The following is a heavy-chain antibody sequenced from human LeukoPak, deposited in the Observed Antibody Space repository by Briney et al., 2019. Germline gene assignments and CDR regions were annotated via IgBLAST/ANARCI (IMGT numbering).Heavy chain of an antibody. Sequence: GGSLRLPCAASGFTFSSYSMNWVRQAPGKGLEWVSSISSSSSYIYYADSVKGRFTISRDNAKNTLYLQMNSLRAEDTAVYYCARVYSSSSSDYWGQGTLVTVSS. CDR3: ARVYSSSSSDY. CDR2: ISSSSSYI. CDR1: GFTFSSYS. D-gene: IGHD6-6*01. V-gene: IGHV3-21*01. J-gene: IGHJ4*02.